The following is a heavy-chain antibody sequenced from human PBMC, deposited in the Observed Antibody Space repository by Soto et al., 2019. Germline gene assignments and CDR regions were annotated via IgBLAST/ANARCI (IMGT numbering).Heavy chain of an antibody. V-gene: IGHV3-72*01. CDR3: AGVGDCSGGNCYWDY. J-gene: IGHJ4*02. CDR2: IRSKTQSYST. D-gene: IGHD2-15*01. Sequence: GVSLRLSCEVSGFVFGDHYMDWVRQAPGKGLEWVGRIRSKTQSYSTEYAASVKGRFTISRDDSKNSLFLQMNSLKTEDTAVYYCAGVGDCSGGNCYWDYWGQGTPVTVSS. CDR1: GFVFGDHY.